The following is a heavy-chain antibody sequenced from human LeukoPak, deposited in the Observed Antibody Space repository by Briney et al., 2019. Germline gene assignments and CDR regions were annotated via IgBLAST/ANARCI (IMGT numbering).Heavy chain of an antibody. Sequence: SETLSLTYAVSGSSIDSGYYWGWIRQPPGKGLEWIGYIYHSGSTYYNPSLKSRVTISVDTSKNQFSLKLSSVTAADTAVYYCARAPLGPDAFDIWGQGTMVIVSS. CDR1: GSSIDSGYY. CDR3: ARAPLGPDAFDI. J-gene: IGHJ3*02. V-gene: IGHV4-38-2*01. CDR2: IYHSGST.